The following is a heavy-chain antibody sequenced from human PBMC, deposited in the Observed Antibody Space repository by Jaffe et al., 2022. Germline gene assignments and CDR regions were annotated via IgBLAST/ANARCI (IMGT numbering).Heavy chain of an antibody. J-gene: IGHJ6*03. CDR1: GFTFSSYS. Sequence: EVQLVESGGGLVQPGGSLRLSCAASGFTFSSYSMNWVRQAPGKGLEWVSYISSSSSTIYYADSVKGRFTISRDNAKNSLYLQMNSLRAEDTAVYYCARDGIAAAGLSPYYYYMDVWGKGTTVTVSS. CDR3: ARDGIAAAGLSPYYYYMDV. CDR2: ISSSSSTI. D-gene: IGHD6-13*01. V-gene: IGHV3-48*01.